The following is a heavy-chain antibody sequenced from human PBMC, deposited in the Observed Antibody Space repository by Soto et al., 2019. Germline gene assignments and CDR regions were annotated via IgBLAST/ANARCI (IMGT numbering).Heavy chain of an antibody. Sequence: QVQMVESGGGLVKPGGSLRLSCAASGFTFSDYCMPWIRQAPGKGLEWVSYISSSGSTIYYADSMKGRFTISRDNAKNSPYLQMNSLRDEDTAVYYCARDPREYYLDYWGQGTLVTVSS. CDR1: GFTFSDYC. CDR2: ISSSGSTI. V-gene: IGHV3-11*01. CDR3: ARDPREYYLDY. J-gene: IGHJ4*02.